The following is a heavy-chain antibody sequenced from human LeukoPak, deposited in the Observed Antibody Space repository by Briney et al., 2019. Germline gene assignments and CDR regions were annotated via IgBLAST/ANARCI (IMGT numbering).Heavy chain of an antibody. J-gene: IGHJ4*02. Sequence: SETLSLTCTVSGGSISSYYWSWIRQPPGKGLEWIGYIYYSGSTNYNPSLKSRVTISVDTSKNQFSLKLSSVTAADTAVYYCARVVSGHIFDYWGQGTLVTVSS. CDR2: IYYSGST. CDR1: GGSISSYY. CDR3: ARVVSGHIFDY. V-gene: IGHV4-59*12. D-gene: IGHD5/OR15-5a*01.